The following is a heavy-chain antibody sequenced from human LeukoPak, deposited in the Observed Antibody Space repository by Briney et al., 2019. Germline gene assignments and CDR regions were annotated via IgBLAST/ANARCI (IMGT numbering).Heavy chain of an antibody. Sequence: SETLSLTCTVSGYSISSGYYWGWIRQPPGKGLEWIGSIYHSGSTNYNPSLKSRVTISVDTSKNQFSLKLSCVTAADTAVYYCARGYCSGGSCYYYYGMDVWGQGTTVTVSS. D-gene: IGHD2-15*01. CDR1: GYSISSGYY. V-gene: IGHV4-38-2*02. CDR3: ARGYCSGGSCYYYYGMDV. CDR2: IYHSGST. J-gene: IGHJ6*02.